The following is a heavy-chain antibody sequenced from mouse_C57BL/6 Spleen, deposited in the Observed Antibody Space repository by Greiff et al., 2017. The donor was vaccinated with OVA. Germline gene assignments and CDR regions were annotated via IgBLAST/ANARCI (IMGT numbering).Heavy chain of an antibody. CDR1: GFTFSNYW. V-gene: IGHV6-3*01. CDR3: TGGGYDVDY. Sequence: EVKLMESGGGLVQPGGSMKLSCAASGFTFSNYWMNWVRQSPEKGLEWVAQISSTSVNSATHSAESVKGRFTISSDESKSSVYLHINNLRADDTGIYYCTGGGYDVDYWGQGTTLTVSS. CDR2: ISSTSVNSAT. J-gene: IGHJ2*01. D-gene: IGHD2-3*01.